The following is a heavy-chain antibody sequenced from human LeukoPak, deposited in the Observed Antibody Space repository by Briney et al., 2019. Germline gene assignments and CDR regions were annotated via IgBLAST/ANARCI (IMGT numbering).Heavy chain of an antibody. D-gene: IGHD2-21*02. V-gene: IGHV4-59*01. CDR1: GGSISTYY. CDR3: TRTDSATAIDH. J-gene: IGHJ4*02. Sequence: SETLSLTCTVSGGSISTYYWSRIRQPPGKGLEWIGYIYYSGNTNYNPSLRSRVIISLNTSKNQFSLKLSSVTAADTAVYYCTRTDSATAIDHWGQGTLVTVSS. CDR2: IYYSGNT.